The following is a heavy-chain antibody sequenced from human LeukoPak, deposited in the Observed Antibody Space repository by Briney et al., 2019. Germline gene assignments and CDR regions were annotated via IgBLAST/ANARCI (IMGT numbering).Heavy chain of an antibody. CDR1: GGSISSSSYY. CDR3: ARERSNSWSKAFDP. D-gene: IGHD6-13*01. V-gene: IGHV4-39*07. Sequence: PSETLSLTCTVSGGSISSSSYYWGWIRQPPGKGLEWIGSIYYSGSTYYNPSLKSRVTISVDTSKNQFSLRLSSVTAADTAVYFCARERSNSWSKAFDPWGQGTLVTVSS. CDR2: IYYSGST. J-gene: IGHJ5*02.